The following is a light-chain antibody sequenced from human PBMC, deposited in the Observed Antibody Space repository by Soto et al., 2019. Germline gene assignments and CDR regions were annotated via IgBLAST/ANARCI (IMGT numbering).Light chain of an antibody. J-gene: IGLJ1*01. V-gene: IGLV2-11*01. CDR1: SSDIGGYNY. CDR2: DVS. Sequence: QSALTQPPSVSGSPGQSVTISCTGTSSDIGGYNYVSWYQQLPGKAPKLMIYDVSKRPSGVPDRFSGSNSGNTASLTISGLQAEDEADYDCCSYAGTTHVFGTGTKLTVL. CDR3: CSYAGTTHV.